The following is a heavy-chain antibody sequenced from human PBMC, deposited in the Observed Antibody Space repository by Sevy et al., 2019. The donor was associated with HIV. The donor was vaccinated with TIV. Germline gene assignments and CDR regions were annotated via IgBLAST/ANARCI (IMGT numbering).Heavy chain of an antibody. CDR2: FRSKAYGGKT. Sequence: GGSLRLSCTTSGFTFGDYAMTWVRQAPGKGLEWVGFFRSKAYGGKTEYAASVKGRFTISRDDSKSIAYLQMNSLKTEDTAVYYCTRYCSSSSCEKTNWVDAFDIWGQGTMVTVSS. J-gene: IGHJ3*02. CDR1: GFTFGDYA. D-gene: IGHD2-2*01. CDR3: TRYCSSSSCEKTNWVDAFDI. V-gene: IGHV3-49*04.